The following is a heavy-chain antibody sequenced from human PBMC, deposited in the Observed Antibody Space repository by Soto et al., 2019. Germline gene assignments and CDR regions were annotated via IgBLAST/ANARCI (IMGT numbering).Heavy chain of an antibody. CDR2: ISSDGSNK. Sequence: QVQLVESGGGVVQPGRSLRLSCAASGFTFSSYGMHWVRQAPGKGLEWVAVISSDGSNKYYADSVKGRFTISRDNSKNTLYLQMNSLRAEDTAVYYCAKDVGYYDFWSGYYIPPELDYWGQGTLVTVSS. V-gene: IGHV3-30*18. CDR1: GFTFSSYG. CDR3: AKDVGYYDFWSGYYIPPELDY. D-gene: IGHD3-3*01. J-gene: IGHJ4*02.